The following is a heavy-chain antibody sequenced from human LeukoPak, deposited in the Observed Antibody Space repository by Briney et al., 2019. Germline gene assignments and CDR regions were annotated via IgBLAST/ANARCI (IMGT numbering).Heavy chain of an antibody. Sequence: SETLSLTCAVYGGSFRGHYWSWIRQPPGKGLEWIGEINHSGSTNYNPSLKSRVTISVDTSKNQFSLKLSSVTAADTAVYYCARDYGSYYYGYWFDPWGQGTLVTVSS. D-gene: IGHD1-26*01. CDR2: INHSGST. CDR1: GGSFRGHY. J-gene: IGHJ5*02. CDR3: ARDYGSYYYGYWFDP. V-gene: IGHV4-34*01.